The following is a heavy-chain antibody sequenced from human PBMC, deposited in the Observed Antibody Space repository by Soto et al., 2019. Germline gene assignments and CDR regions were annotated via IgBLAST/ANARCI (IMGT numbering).Heavy chain of an antibody. J-gene: IGHJ6*02. CDR1: GYSFTSYW. D-gene: IGHD1-26*01. V-gene: IGHV5-10-1*01. Sequence: GESLKISCKGSGYSFTSYWISWVRQMPGKGLEWMGRIDPSDSYTNYSPSFQGHVTISADNSKNTLYLQMNSLRAEDTAVYYCAKGGGSYDYYYYGMDVWGQGTTVTVSS. CDR2: IDPSDSYT. CDR3: AKGGGSYDYYYYGMDV.